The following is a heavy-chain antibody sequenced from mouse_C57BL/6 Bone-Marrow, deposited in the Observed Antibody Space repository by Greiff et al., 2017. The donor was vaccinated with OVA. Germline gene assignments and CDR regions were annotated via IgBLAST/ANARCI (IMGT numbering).Heavy chain of an antibody. CDR1: GFTFSSYA. CDR3: AREGASWDYFDY. CDR2: ISDGGSYT. V-gene: IGHV5-4*01. D-gene: IGHD4-1*01. J-gene: IGHJ2*01. Sequence: EVQGVESGGGLVKPGGSLKLSCAASGFTFSSYAMSWVRQTPEKRLEWVATISDGGSYTYYPDNVKGRFTISRDNAKNNLYLQMSHLKSEDTAMYYCAREGASWDYFDYWGQGTTLTVSS.